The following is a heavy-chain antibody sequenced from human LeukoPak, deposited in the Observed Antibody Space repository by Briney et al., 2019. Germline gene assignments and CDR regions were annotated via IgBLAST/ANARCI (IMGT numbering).Heavy chain of an antibody. J-gene: IGHJ3*02. V-gene: IGHV1-18*04. CDR3: ARTIVVVVAATTYDAFDI. Sequence: ASVKVSCKASGYTFTDYYIHWVRQAPGQGLEWMGWISAYNGNTNYAQKLQGRVTMTTDTSTSTAYMELRSLRSDDTAVYYCARTIVVVVAATTYDAFDIWGQGTMVTVSS. CDR2: ISAYNGNT. CDR1: GYTFTDYY. D-gene: IGHD2-15*01.